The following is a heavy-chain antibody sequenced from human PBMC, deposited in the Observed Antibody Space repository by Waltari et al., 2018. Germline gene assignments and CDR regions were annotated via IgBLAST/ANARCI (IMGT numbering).Heavy chain of an antibody. Sequence: EVQLVESGGGLVQPGGSLSLSCAAPGLPFGSYWRSWVRQAPGKGLEWVANIKQDGSENYYVDSVKGRFTFSRDNAKNSLYLQMNSLRAEDTAVYYCARPYASGWYINFDYWGQGTLVTVSS. CDR1: GLPFGSYW. CDR2: IKQDGSEN. D-gene: IGHD6-19*01. J-gene: IGHJ4*02. CDR3: ARPYASGWYINFDY. V-gene: IGHV3-7*01.